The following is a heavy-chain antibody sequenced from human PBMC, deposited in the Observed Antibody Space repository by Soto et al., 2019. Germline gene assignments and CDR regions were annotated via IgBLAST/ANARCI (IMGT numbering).Heavy chain of an antibody. CDR2: ISYDGSNK. V-gene: IGHV3-30*03. Sequence: WGSLRLSCAASGFTFSSYGMHWWRQAPGKGLEWVAVISYDGSNKYYADSVKGRFTISRDNSKNTLYLQMNSLRAEDTAVYYCARLYSSGWYAIGPPDYWGQGTLVTVSS. D-gene: IGHD6-19*01. CDR1: GFTFSSYG. J-gene: IGHJ4*02. CDR3: ARLYSSGWYAIGPPDY.